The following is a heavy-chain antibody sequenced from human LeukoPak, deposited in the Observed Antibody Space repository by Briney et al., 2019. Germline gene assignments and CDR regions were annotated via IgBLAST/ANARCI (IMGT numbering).Heavy chain of an antibody. J-gene: IGHJ4*02. CDR3: ATPGTTRGIDY. V-gene: IGHV1-2*04. CDR1: GYPFTFYY. Sequence: GASVRVSCKTSGYPFTFYYIHWVRQAPGQGLEWMGRINPNSGDTNYAQNFQGWVTMTSDTSISTAYMELNRLRSDDTAMYYCATPGTTRGIDYWGQGTLVTVSS. D-gene: IGHD3-10*01. CDR2: INPNSGDT.